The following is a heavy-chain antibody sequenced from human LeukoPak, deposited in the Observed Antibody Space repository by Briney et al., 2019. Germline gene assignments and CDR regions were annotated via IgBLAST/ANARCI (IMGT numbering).Heavy chain of an antibody. J-gene: IGHJ4*02. D-gene: IGHD3-9*01. Sequence: GGSLRLSCAASGFTFSSYGMHWVRQAPGKGLEWVAVISYDGSNKYYADSVKGRFTISRDNSKNTLYLQMNSLRAEDTAVYYCAKVPGPFLYDILTGYSYYFDYWGQGTLVTVSS. V-gene: IGHV3-30*18. CDR3: AKVPGPFLYDILTGYSYYFDY. CDR2: ISYDGSNK. CDR1: GFTFSSYG.